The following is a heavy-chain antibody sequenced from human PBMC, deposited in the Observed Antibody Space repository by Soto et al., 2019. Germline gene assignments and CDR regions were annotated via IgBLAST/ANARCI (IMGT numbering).Heavy chain of an antibody. Sequence: QVQLVQSGAEVKKPGASVKVSCKASGYTFTSYGISWVRQAPGQGLEWMGWISDYNGKTNYAQKLQGRVTMTTDTSTSTAYMELRSLRSDDTAVYYCARQGRNWNETVVYYYMDVWGKGTTVTVSS. D-gene: IGHD1-1*01. J-gene: IGHJ6*03. CDR1: GYTFTSYG. CDR2: ISDYNGKT. CDR3: ARQGRNWNETVVYYYMDV. V-gene: IGHV1-18*01.